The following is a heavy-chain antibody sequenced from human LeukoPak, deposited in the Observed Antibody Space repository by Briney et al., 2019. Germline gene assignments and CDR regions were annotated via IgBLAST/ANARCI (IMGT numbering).Heavy chain of an antibody. V-gene: IGHV4-31*03. CDR2: IYYSGST. Sequence: SETLSLTCTVSGGSISSGGYYWSWIRQHPGKGLEWIGYIYYSGSTYSNPSLKSRVTISVDTSKNQFSLNLSSVTAADTAVYYCVRYCSSTNCYKGGFDPWGQGTLVTVSS. CDR3: VRYCSSTNCYKGGFDP. CDR1: GGSISSGGYY. D-gene: IGHD2-2*02. J-gene: IGHJ5*02.